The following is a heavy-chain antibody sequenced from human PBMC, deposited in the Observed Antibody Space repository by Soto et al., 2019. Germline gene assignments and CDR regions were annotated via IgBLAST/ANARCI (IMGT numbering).Heavy chain of an antibody. J-gene: IGHJ4*02. D-gene: IGHD2-8*01. V-gene: IGHV4-39*01. CDR2: IYYSGST. CDR1: GGSISSSSYY. CDR3: AVGYCTNGVCYTYDY. Sequence: SETLSLTCTVSGGSISSSSYYWGWIRQPPGKGLEWIGSIYYSGSTYYNPSLKSRVTISVDTSKNQFSLKLSSVTAADTAVYYCAVGYCTNGVCYTYDYWGQGTLVTVSS.